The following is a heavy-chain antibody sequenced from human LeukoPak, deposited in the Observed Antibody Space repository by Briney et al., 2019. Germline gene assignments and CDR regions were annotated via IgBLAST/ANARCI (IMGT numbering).Heavy chain of an antibody. Sequence: AGSLRLSCAASGYTFTSYGIHWVRQAPGEGLEWISSTIGRGAYTYYAETVQGRVAISTDTSNDTPYLQLSSLKFDDTALAYCSKGSALGYISSSDLNSWGQGTLVTVSS. CDR3: SKGSALGYISSSDLNS. V-gene: IGHV3-23*01. CDR2: TIGRGAYT. CDR1: GYTFTSYG. J-gene: IGHJ4*02. D-gene: IGHD6-13*01.